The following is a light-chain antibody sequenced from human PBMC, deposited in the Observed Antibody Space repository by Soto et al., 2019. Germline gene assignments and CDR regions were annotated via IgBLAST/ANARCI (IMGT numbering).Light chain of an antibody. CDR3: QQYSDWPPIT. CDR1: QSVGRS. V-gene: IGKV3-15*01. Sequence: EIEMTQSPATLSVSPGERATISCRASQSVGRSLAWYQQKTGQSPRLLIYGASTRATGIPARFSGSGSATDFTLTISSLQSEDFAVYYWQQYSDWPPITFGQGTRLEIK. CDR2: GAS. J-gene: IGKJ5*01.